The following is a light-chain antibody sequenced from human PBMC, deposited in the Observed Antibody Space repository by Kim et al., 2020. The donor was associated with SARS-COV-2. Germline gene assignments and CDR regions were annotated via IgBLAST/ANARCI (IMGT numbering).Light chain of an antibody. Sequence: SSELTQDPAVSVALGQTVRITCQGDSLRDYYASWYQQKPGQAPILVIYGKNSRPSGIPDRFSGSSSGNTASLTITGAQAEDDADYYCNSRDSSGDHVIFGGGTQLTVL. CDR2: GKN. J-gene: IGLJ2*01. CDR3: NSRDSSGDHVI. V-gene: IGLV3-19*01. CDR1: SLRDYY.